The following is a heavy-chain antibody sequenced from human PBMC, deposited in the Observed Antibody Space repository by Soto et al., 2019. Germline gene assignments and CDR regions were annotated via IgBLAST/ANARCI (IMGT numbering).Heavy chain of an antibody. CDR2: MNPNSGNT. V-gene: IGHV1-8*02. J-gene: IGHJ4*02. CDR1: GGTFSSYT. Sequence: EASVKVSCKASGGTFSSYTISWVRQATGQGLEWMGWMNPNSGNTGYAQKFQGRVTMTRNTSISTAYMELSSLRSEDTAVYYCARERAVAGFDYWGQGTLVTVSS. CDR3: ARERAVAGFDY. D-gene: IGHD6-19*01.